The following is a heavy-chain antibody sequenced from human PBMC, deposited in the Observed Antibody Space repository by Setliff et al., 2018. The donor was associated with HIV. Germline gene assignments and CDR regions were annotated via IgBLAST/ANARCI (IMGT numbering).Heavy chain of an antibody. CDR2: IYYSGNT. CDR3: ASSVGFRDF. V-gene: IGHV4-59*12. Sequence: PSETLSLTCTVSGGSITGYYWSWIRQPPGKGLEWIGWIYYSGNTRYNPSLKSRVTISLDTSKNQLLLKLISVTAADSGVYYCASSVGFRDFWGQGTLVTVSS. D-gene: IGHD2-2*03. J-gene: IGHJ4*02. CDR1: GGSITGYY.